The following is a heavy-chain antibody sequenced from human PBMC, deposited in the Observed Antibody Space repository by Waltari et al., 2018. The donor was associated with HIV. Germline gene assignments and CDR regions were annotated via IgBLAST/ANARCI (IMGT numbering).Heavy chain of an antibody. CDR1: GFTFSNYW. V-gene: IGHV3-74*01. J-gene: IGHJ4*02. CDR3: ARDLYSRNGDDY. Sequence: EVQLVESAGGLVQHGGSLRLSRAAPGFTFSNYWMTWLRQAPGKGLVWVSRINSDGSSTNYAGSVKGRFTVSRDNAKNTLYLQMNSLRAEDTAVYYCARDLYSRNGDDYWGQGTLVTVSS. CDR2: INSDGSST. D-gene: IGHD6-13*01.